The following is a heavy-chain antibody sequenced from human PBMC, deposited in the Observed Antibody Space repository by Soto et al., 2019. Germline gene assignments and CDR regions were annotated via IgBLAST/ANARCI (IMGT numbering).Heavy chain of an antibody. CDR1: GFTFSSYG. CDR3: ANPWTNDFWSGYYLDYYGMDV. CDR2: ISYDGSNK. Sequence: GGSLRLSCAASGFTFSSYGMHWVRQAPGKGLEWVAVISYDGSNKYYADSVKGRFTISRDNSKNTLYLQMNSLRAEDTAVYYCANPWTNDFWSGYYLDYYGMDVWGQGTTVTVSS. D-gene: IGHD3-3*01. J-gene: IGHJ6*02. V-gene: IGHV3-30*18.